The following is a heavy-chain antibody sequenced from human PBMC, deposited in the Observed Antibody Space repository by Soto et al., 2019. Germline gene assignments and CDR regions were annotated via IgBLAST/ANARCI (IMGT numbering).Heavy chain of an antibody. V-gene: IGHV1-18*04. D-gene: IGHD4-17*01. Sequence: SVKVSCKASGYTFTSYGISWVRQAPVQGLEWMGWISAYNGNTNYAQKLQGRVTMTTDTSTSTAYMELRSLRSDDTAVYYCARDHDYGDYVLVYYYGMDVWGQGTTVTVSS. CDR3: ARDHDYGDYVLVYYYGMDV. J-gene: IGHJ6*02. CDR2: ISAYNGNT. CDR1: GYTFTSYG.